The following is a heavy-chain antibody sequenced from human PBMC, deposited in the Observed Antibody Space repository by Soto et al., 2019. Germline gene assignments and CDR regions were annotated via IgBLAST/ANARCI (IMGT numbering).Heavy chain of an antibody. CDR3: ARERVLYSSSPNPGDY. J-gene: IGHJ4*02. Sequence: QVQLVQSGAEVKKPGSSVKVSCKASGGTFSSYAISWVRQAPGQGLEWMGGIIPIFGKANYAQKFQGRVTITADESTSTAYMELSSLRSEDTAVYYCARERVLYSSSPNPGDYWGQGTLVTVSS. CDR2: IIPIFGKA. D-gene: IGHD6-6*01. CDR1: GGTFSSYA. V-gene: IGHV1-69*01.